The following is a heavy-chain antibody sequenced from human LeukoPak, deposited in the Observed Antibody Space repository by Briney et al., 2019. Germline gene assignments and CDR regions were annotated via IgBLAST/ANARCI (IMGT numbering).Heavy chain of an antibody. J-gene: IGHJ4*02. D-gene: IGHD3-10*01. V-gene: IGHV1-46*01. Sequence: ASVKVTCKASGYTFTSYYLHWVRQAPGQGLEWMGIINPSGGNTNYAQKFQGRVTMTRDTSTSTVYMELSSLRSEDTAVYYCARGNGSLDYWGQGTLVTVSS. CDR2: INPSGGNT. CDR3: ARGNGSLDY. CDR1: GYTFTSYY.